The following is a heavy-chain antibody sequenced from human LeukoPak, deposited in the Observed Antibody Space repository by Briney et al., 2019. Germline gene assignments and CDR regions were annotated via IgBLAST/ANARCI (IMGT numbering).Heavy chain of an antibody. J-gene: IGHJ3*02. CDR2: INPNSGGA. CDR3: ARGGDFWSGEGAFDI. CDR1: GYTFTGYY. D-gene: IGHD3-3*01. Sequence: ASVKVSCKASGYTFTGYYMHWVRQAPGQGLEWMGWINPNSGGANYAQKFQGRATMTRDTSISTAYMELSRLRSDDTAVYYCARGGDFWSGEGAFDIWGQGTMVTVSS. V-gene: IGHV1-2*02.